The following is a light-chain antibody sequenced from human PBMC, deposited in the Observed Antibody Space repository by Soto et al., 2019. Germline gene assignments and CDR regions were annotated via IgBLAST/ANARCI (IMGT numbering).Light chain of an antibody. CDR3: QQYGSSPRT. CDR1: QSVSSNY. Sequence: TQSPDTLSVSPGERVTFSCRASQSVSSNYLAWYQQKPGQAPTLLIYGASSRATGIPDRFSGSGSGTDFTLTISRLEPEDFAVYYCQQYGSSPRTFGQGTKGDNK. V-gene: IGKV3-20*01. CDR2: GAS. J-gene: IGKJ1*01.